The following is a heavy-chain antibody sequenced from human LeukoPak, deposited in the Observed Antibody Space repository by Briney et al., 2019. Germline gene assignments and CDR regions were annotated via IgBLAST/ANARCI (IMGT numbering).Heavy chain of an antibody. Sequence: ASVKVSCKASGYTFTNYYMHWVRQAPGQGLEWMGIINPSGGSTSYAQKFQGRVTMTRDTSTSTVDMELSSLRSEDTAVYYCARDGVAAAGTGAEYFQHWGQGTLVTVSS. CDR1: GYTFTNYY. CDR3: ARDGVAAAGTGAEYFQH. D-gene: IGHD6-13*01. V-gene: IGHV1-46*01. CDR2: INPSGGST. J-gene: IGHJ1*01.